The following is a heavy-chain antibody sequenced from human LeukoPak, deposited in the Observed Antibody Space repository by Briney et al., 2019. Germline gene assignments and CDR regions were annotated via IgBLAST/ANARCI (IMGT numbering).Heavy chain of an antibody. J-gene: IGHJ4*02. Sequence: GGSLRLSCAASGFTFSSYEMNWVRQAPGKGLEWVSYISSSGSTIYYADSVKGRFTISRDNAKNSLYLQMNSLRAEDTAVYYCARVAKYYYGSETYYFFEHWGQGTPVTASS. CDR1: GFTFSSYE. V-gene: IGHV3-48*03. D-gene: IGHD3-10*01. CDR2: ISSSGSTI. CDR3: ARVAKYYYGSETYYFFEH.